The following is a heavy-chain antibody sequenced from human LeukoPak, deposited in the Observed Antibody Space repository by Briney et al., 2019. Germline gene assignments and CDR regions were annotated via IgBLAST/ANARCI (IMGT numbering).Heavy chain of an antibody. D-gene: IGHD1-26*01. CDR1: GFTFSSYA. V-gene: IGHV3-30*04. CDR3: ARPYSGSYLVY. J-gene: IGHJ4*02. CDR2: ISYDGSNK. Sequence: PGGSLRLSCAASGFTFSSYAMHWVRQAPGKGLEWVAVISYDGSNKYCADSVKGRFTISRDNSKNTLYLQMNSLRAEDTAVYYCARPYSGSYLVYWGQGTLVTVSS.